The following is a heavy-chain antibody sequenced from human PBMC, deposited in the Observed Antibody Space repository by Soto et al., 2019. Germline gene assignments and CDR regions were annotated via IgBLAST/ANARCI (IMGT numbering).Heavy chain of an antibody. D-gene: IGHD3-22*01. V-gene: IGHV5-51*01. CDR1: VYSFTSYW. J-gene: IGHJ5*02. Sequence: LGESLKSSGKGSVYSFTSYWIGWVRQMPGKGLEWMGIIYPGDSDTRYSPSFQGQVTISADKSISTAYLQWSSLKASDTAMYYCARGGRRYYYDSSGEYNWFDPWGQGTLVTVSS. CDR3: ARGGRRYYYDSSGEYNWFDP. CDR2: IYPGDSDT.